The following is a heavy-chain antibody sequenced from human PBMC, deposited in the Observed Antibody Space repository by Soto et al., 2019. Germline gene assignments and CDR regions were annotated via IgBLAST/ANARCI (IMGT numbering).Heavy chain of an antibody. CDR1: GYTFTDHY. Sequence: GASVKVSCKASGYTFTDHYIHWVRQAPGQGLEWMGWMHPNRGVTKYAQEFQGRATMTRDTSISTAYMELNSLRSDDTAVYYCARVMGYDSLLGDFDYWGQGTLVTVSS. J-gene: IGHJ4*02. CDR3: ARVMGYDSLLGDFDY. D-gene: IGHD3-3*01. CDR2: MHPNRGVT. V-gene: IGHV1-2*02.